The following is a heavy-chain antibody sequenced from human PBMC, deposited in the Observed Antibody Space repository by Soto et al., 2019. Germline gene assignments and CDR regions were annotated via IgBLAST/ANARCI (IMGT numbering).Heavy chain of an antibody. CDR2: IGPKNGDT. CDR1: GYTFTGHY. Sequence: QVQLVQSGAEVKESGASVKVSCKASGYTFTGHYIHWVRQAPGQGFEWVGEIGPKNGDTRYAQKFQGRVAMTKDPSTTTVYMELSNLSPDDTAVYYCGRGRSGEIGVFYWGQGTLVTVHS. V-gene: IGHV1-2*02. CDR3: GRGRSGEIGVFY. J-gene: IGHJ4*02. D-gene: IGHD1-26*01.